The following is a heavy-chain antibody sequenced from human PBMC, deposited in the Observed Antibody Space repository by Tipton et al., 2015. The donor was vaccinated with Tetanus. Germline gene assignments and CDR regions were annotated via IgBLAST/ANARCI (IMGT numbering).Heavy chain of an antibody. CDR2: IYYSGST. CDR3: ARVQLRFLEWSPHGYGMDV. Sequence: TLSLTCTVSGGSISSSSYYWGWIRQPPGKGLEWIGSIYYSGSTYYNPSLKSRVTISVDTSKNQFSLKLSSVTAADTAVYYCARVQLRFLEWSPHGYGMDVWGQGTTVTVSS. V-gene: IGHV4-39*07. CDR1: GGSISSSSYY. J-gene: IGHJ6*02. D-gene: IGHD3-3*01.